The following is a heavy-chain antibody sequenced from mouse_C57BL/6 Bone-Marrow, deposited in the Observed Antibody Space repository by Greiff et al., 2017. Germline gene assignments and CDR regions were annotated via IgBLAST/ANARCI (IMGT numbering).Heavy chain of an antibody. V-gene: IGHV1-72*01. J-gene: IGHJ4*01. CDR1: GYTFTSYW. D-gene: IGHD4-1*01. CDR3: AREGANWALYCYRDY. Sequence: QVQLQQPGAELVKPGASVKLSCKASGYTFTSYWMHWVKQRPGRGLEWIGRIAPYSGGTKYNEKFKSKATLTVDKPSSTAYMQLSSLTSEDSAVSYCAREGANWALYCYRDYWGQGTSVTVSS. CDR2: IAPYSGGT.